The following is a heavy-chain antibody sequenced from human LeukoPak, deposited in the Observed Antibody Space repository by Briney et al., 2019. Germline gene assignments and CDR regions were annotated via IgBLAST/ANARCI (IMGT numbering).Heavy chain of an antibody. CDR1: GFTFSDYY. D-gene: IGHD4-17*01. CDR2: ISSSGSTI. CDR3: AKITKATTPNY. V-gene: IGHV3-11*01. J-gene: IGHJ4*02. Sequence: GGSLRLSCAASGFTFSDYYMSWIRQAPGKGLEWVSYISSSGSTIYYADSVKGRFTISRDNAKNSLYLQMSDLRAEDTAVYYCAKITKATTPNYWGQGTLVTVSS.